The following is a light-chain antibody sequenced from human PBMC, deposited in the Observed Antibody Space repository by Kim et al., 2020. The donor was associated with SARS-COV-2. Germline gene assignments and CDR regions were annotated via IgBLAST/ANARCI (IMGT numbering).Light chain of an antibody. Sequence: LSPGERATRSCRASQSVSYFLGWYQHKPGQAPRLLIYDASNRATGIPARFSGSGSGTDFTLTISSLEPEDFAVYYCQQRSNWPLTFGGGTKVEIK. CDR1: QSVSYF. V-gene: IGKV3-11*01. J-gene: IGKJ4*01. CDR3: QQRSNWPLT. CDR2: DAS.